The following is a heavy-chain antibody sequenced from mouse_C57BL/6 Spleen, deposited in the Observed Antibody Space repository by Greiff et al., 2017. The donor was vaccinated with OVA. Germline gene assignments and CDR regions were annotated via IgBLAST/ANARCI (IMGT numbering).Heavy chain of an antibody. CDR2: IYPGNSDT. J-gene: IGHJ2*01. Sequence: EVQVVESGTVLARPGASVKMSCKTSGYTFTSYWMHWVKQRPGQGLEWIGAIYPGNSDTSYNQKFKGKAKLTAVTSASTAYMELSSLTNEDSAVYYCTYLFYDGYFPGYWGQGTTLTVSS. V-gene: IGHV1-5*01. CDR3: TYLFYDGYFPGY. CDR1: GYTFTSYW. D-gene: IGHD2-3*01.